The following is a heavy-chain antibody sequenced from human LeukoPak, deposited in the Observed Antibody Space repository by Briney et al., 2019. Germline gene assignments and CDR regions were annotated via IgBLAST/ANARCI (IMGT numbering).Heavy chain of an antibody. CDR2: IYPGDSDT. CDR1: GYSFTNYW. J-gene: IGHJ4*02. D-gene: IGHD6-19*01. CDR3: ARHRPYSSGWRHFDY. V-gene: IGHV5-51*01. Sequence: GESLKISCTGSGYSFTNYWIAWVRQKPGKGLEWMGVIYPGDSDTKYSPSFQGQVTFSADKSISTAYLQWNSLKASDTAMYYCARHRPYSSGWRHFDYWGQGTLVTVSS.